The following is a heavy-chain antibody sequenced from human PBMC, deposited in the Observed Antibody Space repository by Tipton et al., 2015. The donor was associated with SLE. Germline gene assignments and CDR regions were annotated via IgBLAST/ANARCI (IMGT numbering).Heavy chain of an antibody. Sequence: VQLVQSGAEVKKPGESLKISCKGSGYSFTSYWIGWVRQMPGKGLEWIGYIYYSGSTYYNPSLKSRVTISVDTSKNQFSLKLSSVTAADTAVYYCARAPYSRSSRVGSFDYWGQGTLVTVSS. J-gene: IGHJ4*02. CDR2: IYYSGST. D-gene: IGHD6-13*01. CDR1: GYSFTSYW. V-gene: IGHV5-51*06. CDR3: ARAPYSRSSRVGSFDY.